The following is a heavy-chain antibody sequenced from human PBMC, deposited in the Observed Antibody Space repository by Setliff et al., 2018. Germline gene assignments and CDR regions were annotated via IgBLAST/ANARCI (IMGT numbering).Heavy chain of an antibody. J-gene: IGHJ4*02. V-gene: IGHV4-59*11. Sequence: PSETLSLTCTVSGGSISSHYWSWIRQPPGKGLEWIGSIYYSGSANYSPSLKSRVTISVDTSKNQFSLKLSSVTAADTAVYYCAREALLGIGVSRRPDYWGQGTLVTVSS. CDR1: GGSISSHY. CDR3: AREALLGIGVSRRPDY. CDR2: IYYSGSA. D-gene: IGHD7-27*01.